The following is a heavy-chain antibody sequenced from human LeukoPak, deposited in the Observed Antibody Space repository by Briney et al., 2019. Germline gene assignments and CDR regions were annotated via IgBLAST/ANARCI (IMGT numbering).Heavy chain of an antibody. D-gene: IGHD2-2*01. J-gene: IGHJ4*02. CDR2: IRPNGNTT. Sequence: GGSLRLSCEVSGVTFSTSWMTWVRQAPGKGLEWVANIRPNGNTTNYVDSVKGRFTISRDNSKNSLYLQMNSLRAEDTAVYYCAKRVSVVAVPAAPFDYWGQGTLVTVSS. CDR1: GVTFSTSW. CDR3: AKRVSVVAVPAAPFDY. V-gene: IGHV3-7*03.